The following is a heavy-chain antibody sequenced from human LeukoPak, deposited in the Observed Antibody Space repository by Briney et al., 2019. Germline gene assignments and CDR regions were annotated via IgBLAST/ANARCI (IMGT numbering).Heavy chain of an antibody. Sequence: SETLSLTCAVYGESFSGYYWSWIRQPPGKGLEWIGEINHSGSTNYNPSLKSRVTISVDTSKNQFSLKLSSVTAADTAVYYCATHGGGWYRNFDYWGQGTLVTLSS. J-gene: IGHJ4*02. CDR3: ATHGGGWYRNFDY. CDR1: GESFSGYY. D-gene: IGHD6-19*01. V-gene: IGHV4-34*01. CDR2: INHSGST.